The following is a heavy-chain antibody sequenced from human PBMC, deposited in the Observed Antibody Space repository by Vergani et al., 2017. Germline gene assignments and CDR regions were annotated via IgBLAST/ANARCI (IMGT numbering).Heavy chain of an antibody. D-gene: IGHD5-24*01. CDR2: IYHSGST. CDR3: ARAVEMATIPYFDY. V-gene: IGHV4-30-2*01. J-gene: IGHJ4*02. Sequence: QLQLQESGSGLVKPSQTLSLTCAVSGGSISSGGYSWSWIRQPPGKGLEWIGYIYHSGSTYHNPSLKSRVTISVDRSKNQFSLKLSSVTAADTAVYYCARAVEMATIPYFDYWGQGTLVTVSS. CDR1: GGSISSGGYS.